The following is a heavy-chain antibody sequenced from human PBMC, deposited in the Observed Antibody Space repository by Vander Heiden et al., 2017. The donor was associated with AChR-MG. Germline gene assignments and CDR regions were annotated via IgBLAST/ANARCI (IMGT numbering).Heavy chain of an antibody. CDR2: IYYSGST. V-gene: IGHV4-31*03. D-gene: IGHD4-17*01. J-gene: IGHJ6*02. CDR1: GGSISSGGYY. Sequence: QVQLQESGPGLVQPSQTLSLTCTFPGGSISSGGYYWSWIRQHPGKGLEWIGYIYYSGSTYYNPSLKSRVTISVDTSKNQFSLKLSSVTAADTAVYYCARGGGDYVPYYYYGMDVWGQGTTVTVSS. CDR3: ARGGGDYVPYYYYGMDV.